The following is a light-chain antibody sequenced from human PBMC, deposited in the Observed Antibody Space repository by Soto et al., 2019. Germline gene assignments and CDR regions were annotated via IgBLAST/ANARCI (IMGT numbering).Light chain of an antibody. CDR1: HSIGSN. J-gene: IGKJ4*01. CDR3: QKYYNWPLT. Sequence: DIVMTQSPATLSVSPGERATLSCRASHSIGSNLAWYQHKPGQAPRLLIIGASTRASDLPARFTGSGSGTDFTLTITSLQSEDFALYFCQKYYNWPLTFGGGTKVEIK. V-gene: IGKV3-15*01. CDR2: GAS.